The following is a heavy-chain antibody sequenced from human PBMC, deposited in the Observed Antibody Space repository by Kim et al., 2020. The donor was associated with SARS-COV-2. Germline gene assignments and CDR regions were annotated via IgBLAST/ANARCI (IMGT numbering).Heavy chain of an antibody. CDR3: ARGISAGTSYGFDP. D-gene: IGHD6-13*01. J-gene: IGHJ5*02. V-gene: IGHV3-43*01. CDR2: ISWDGGST. Sequence: GGSLRLSCAASGFTFDDYTMHWVRQAPGKGLEWVSLISWDGGSTYYADSVKGRFTISRDNSKNSLYLQMNSLRTEDTALYYCARGISAGTSYGFDPWGQGTLVTVSS. CDR1: GFTFDDYT.